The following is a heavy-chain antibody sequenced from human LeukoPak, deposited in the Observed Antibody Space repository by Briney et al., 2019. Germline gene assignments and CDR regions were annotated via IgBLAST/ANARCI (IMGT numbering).Heavy chain of an antibody. V-gene: IGHV3-48*01. CDR3: ARDVGRGDYIPLDY. J-gene: IGHJ4*02. CDR1: GFTFNSYS. Sequence: GSLRLSCAASGFTFNSYSMNWVRQAPGKGLEWVSYISSSSSTIYYADSVKGRFTISRDNAKNSLYLQMNSLRAEDTAVYYCARDVGRGDYIPLDYWGQGTLVTVSS. CDR2: ISSSSSTI. D-gene: IGHD4-17*01.